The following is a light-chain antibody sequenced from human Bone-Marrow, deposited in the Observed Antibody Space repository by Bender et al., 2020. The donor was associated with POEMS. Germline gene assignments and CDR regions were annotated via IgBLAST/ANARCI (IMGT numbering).Light chain of an antibody. CDR2: KDT. CDR1: ALPKQY. CDR3: HSADSSAGYV. V-gene: IGLV3-25*03. J-gene: IGLJ1*01. Sequence: SDELTQPPSVSVSPGQTARITCSGDALPKQYAYWYQQKPGQAPVLVIYKDTERPSGIPVRFSGSSSGTIVTLTISGVQAEDEADYYCHSADSSAGYVFGTGTKVTVL.